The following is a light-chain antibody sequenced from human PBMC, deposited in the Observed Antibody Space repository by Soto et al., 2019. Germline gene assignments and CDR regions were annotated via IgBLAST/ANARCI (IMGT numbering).Light chain of an antibody. CDR1: QSISSW. CDR2: KAS. CDR3: QQYNPYSST. J-gene: IGKJ2*01. Sequence: DIQMTQSPSTLSASVGDRVTITCRASQSISSWLAWFQQKPGKAPKLLIYKASSLQSGLPSRFSGSESGTEFNLTISSLQPDDFATYYCQQYNPYSSTFGQGTKLEIK. V-gene: IGKV1-5*03.